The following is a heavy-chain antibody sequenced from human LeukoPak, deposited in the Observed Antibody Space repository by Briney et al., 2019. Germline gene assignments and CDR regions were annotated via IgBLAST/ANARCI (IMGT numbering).Heavy chain of an antibody. CDR2: SDPEDGET. CDR3: AIFFQIEMATRIGWFGP. J-gene: IGHJ5*02. Sequence: ATVKVSCKVSGYTLTELSMHWVRQAPGKGLEWMGGSDPEDGETIYAQKFQGRVTMTEDTSTDTAYMELSSLRSEDTAVYYCAIFFQIEMATRIGWFGPWGQGTLVTVSS. CDR1: GYTLTELS. V-gene: IGHV1-24*01. D-gene: IGHD5-24*01.